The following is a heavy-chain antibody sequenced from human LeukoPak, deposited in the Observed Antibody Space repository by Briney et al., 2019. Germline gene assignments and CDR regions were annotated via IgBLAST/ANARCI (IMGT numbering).Heavy chain of an antibody. Sequence: SETLSLTCTVSGGSISSGSYYWSWIRQPAGKGLEWIGRIYTSGSTNYNPSLKSRVTISVDTSKNQFSLKLSSVTAADTAVYYCARESVYCSSTSCYYDYWGQGTLVTVSS. V-gene: IGHV4-61*02. CDR3: ARESVYCSSTSCYYDY. CDR1: GGSISSGSYY. CDR2: IYTSGST. D-gene: IGHD2-2*01. J-gene: IGHJ4*02.